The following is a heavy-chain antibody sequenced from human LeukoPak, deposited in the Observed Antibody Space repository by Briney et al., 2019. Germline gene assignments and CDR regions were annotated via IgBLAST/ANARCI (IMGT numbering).Heavy chain of an antibody. CDR3: ARGYSSSWLGYFDY. Sequence: PGGSLRLSCAAFGFTFSSYGIHWVRQAPSKGLEWVAVVSSDGRIKYYADSVKGRFTISRDTSKNTVYLQMNSLGAEDTAFYYCARGYSSSWLGYFDYWGQGTLVTVSS. V-gene: IGHV3-30*03. CDR1: GFTFSSYG. D-gene: IGHD6-13*01. J-gene: IGHJ4*02. CDR2: VSSDGRIK.